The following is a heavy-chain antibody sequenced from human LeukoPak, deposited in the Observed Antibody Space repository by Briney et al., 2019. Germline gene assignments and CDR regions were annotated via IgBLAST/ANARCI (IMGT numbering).Heavy chain of an antibody. CDR2: ITGSAGST. D-gene: IGHD2-2*01. Sequence: PGGSLRLSCTTSKFNFNSYGMTWVRQAPGRGLEWVSSITGSAGSTSYADSVKGRFTISRDDAKKSLYLQMNSLRAEDTAVYYCARAGYYCSSTNCAGGWGQGTLVTVSS. CDR3: ARAGYYCSSTNCAGG. V-gene: IGHV3-23*01. CDR1: KFNFNSYG. J-gene: IGHJ4*02.